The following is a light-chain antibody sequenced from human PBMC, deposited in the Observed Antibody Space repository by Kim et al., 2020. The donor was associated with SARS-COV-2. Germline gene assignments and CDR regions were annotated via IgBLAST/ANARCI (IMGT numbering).Light chain of an antibody. CDR1: SSDVGCYNY. Sequence: SITMSCNGTSSDVGCYNYVSGYQQHPGKGPKHVIYYVSKRPSGVPDRFSCCKSGNTASLTISGLQAEDEADYYCCSYAGSYAHVVFGGGTQLTVL. CDR2: YVS. V-gene: IGLV2-11*01. CDR3: CSYAGSYAHVV. J-gene: IGLJ2*01.